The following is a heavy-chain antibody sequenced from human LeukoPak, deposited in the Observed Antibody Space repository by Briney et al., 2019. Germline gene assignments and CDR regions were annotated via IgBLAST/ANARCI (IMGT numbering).Heavy chain of an antibody. J-gene: IGHJ6*02. V-gene: IGHV4-59*01. CDR1: GGSISGYY. CDR3: ARADGTNYYYYGMDV. Sequence: PSETLSLTCTVSGGSISGYYWTWIRQSPGKGLEWIGYIHYSGSTNYNPSLKSRVTISLDTSKSQFSLKLCSVTAADAAVYYCARADGTNYYYYGMDVWGQGTTVTVSS. CDR2: IHYSGST. D-gene: IGHD2-2*01.